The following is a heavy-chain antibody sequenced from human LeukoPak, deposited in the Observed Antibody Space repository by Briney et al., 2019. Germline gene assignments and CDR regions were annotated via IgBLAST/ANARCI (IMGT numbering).Heavy chain of an antibody. Sequence: GASVKVSCKASGSTFSSYDINWVRQATGPGLEWMGWMNPNSGNTGYAQKFQGRVTMTRNTSISTAYMELSSLRSEDTVVYYYASLAVGYRVDYWGQGTLVTVSS. CDR1: GSTFSSYD. CDR3: ASLAVGYRVDY. CDR2: MNPNSGNT. D-gene: IGHD3-16*02. V-gene: IGHV1-8*02. J-gene: IGHJ4*02.